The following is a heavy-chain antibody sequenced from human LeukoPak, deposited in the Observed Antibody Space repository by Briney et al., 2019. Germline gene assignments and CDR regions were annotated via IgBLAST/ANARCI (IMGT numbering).Heavy chain of an antibody. Sequence: GGSLRLSCAASGVTFSRFCRHWVRQPPGKGLVWVSRIDTGGSTTTYADSVKRRLTISRDNAKNTVYLQINSLRAEDTAVYYCATLNSFGNDYWGQGVLVSVSS. CDR2: IDTGGSTT. J-gene: IGHJ4*02. D-gene: IGHD5-18*01. CDR1: GVTFSRFC. CDR3: ATLNSFGNDY. V-gene: IGHV3-74*01.